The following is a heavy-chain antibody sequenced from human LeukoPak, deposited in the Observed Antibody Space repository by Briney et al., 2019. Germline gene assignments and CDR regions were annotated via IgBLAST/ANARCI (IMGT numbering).Heavy chain of an antibody. J-gene: IGHJ4*02. CDR1: GYTFTSYG. D-gene: IGHD6-6*01. CDR2: ISAYNGNT. Sequence: ASVKVSGKASGYTFTSYGISWVRQAPGQGLEWMGWISAYNGNTNYAQKLQGRVTMTTDTSTSTAYMELRSLRSDDTAVYYCARDPYSSSSGEFDYWGQGTLVTVSS. V-gene: IGHV1-18*01. CDR3: ARDPYSSSSGEFDY.